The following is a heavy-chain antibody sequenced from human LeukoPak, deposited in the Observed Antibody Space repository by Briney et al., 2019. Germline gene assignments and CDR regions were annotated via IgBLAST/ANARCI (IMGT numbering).Heavy chain of an antibody. CDR1: GGSISSHY. CDR2: IYYSGST. V-gene: IGHV4-59*11. Sequence: SETLSLTCSVSGGSISSHYWNWIRQSPGKGLEWIAYIYYSGSTNYNPSLKSRVTISIDTSKNQFSLKLSSVTAADTAVYYCARDKGSGSYFGHFGMDLWGQGTTVTVSS. J-gene: IGHJ6*02. CDR3: ARDKGSGSYFGHFGMDL. D-gene: IGHD1-26*01.